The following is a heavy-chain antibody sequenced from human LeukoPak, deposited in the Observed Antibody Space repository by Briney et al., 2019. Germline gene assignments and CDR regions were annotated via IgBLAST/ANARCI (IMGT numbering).Heavy chain of an antibody. CDR2: IYYSGTT. CDR3: ASLTSADP. V-gene: IGHV4-39*01. J-gene: IGHJ5*02. CDR1: GGSISSSSHN. Sequence: PSETLSLTCIVSGGSISSSSHNWGWIRQPPGKGLEWIGSIYYSGTTYYNPSLKSRLTISVDTSKNQFSLKLSSVTAADTAVYYCASLTSADPWGQGTLVTVSS.